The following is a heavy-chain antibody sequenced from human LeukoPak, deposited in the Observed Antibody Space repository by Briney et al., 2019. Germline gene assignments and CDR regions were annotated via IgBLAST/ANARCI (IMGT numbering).Heavy chain of an antibody. Sequence: GGSLRLSSAASGFTFSSYAMSWVRQAPGKGLEWVSAISGSGGSTYYADSVKGRFTISRDNSKNTLYLQMNSLRAEDTAVYYCAKGIAVAGTWARNYWGQGTLVTVSS. D-gene: IGHD6-19*01. CDR3: AKGIAVAGTWARNY. J-gene: IGHJ4*02. CDR2: ISGSGGST. CDR1: GFTFSSYA. V-gene: IGHV3-23*01.